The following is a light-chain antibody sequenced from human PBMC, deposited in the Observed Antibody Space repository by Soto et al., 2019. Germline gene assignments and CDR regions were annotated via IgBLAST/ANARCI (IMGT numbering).Light chain of an antibody. CDR2: AAS. CDR1: QGISSY. CDR3: QHYYSYPIT. Sequence: AIRMTQSPSSFSASTGDRVTITCRASQGISSYLAWYQQKPGKAPKLLIYAASTLQSGVPSRFSGSGSGTDITLTISCLQSEDSATYYRQHYYSYPITFGQGTRLEMK. J-gene: IGKJ5*01. V-gene: IGKV1-8*01.